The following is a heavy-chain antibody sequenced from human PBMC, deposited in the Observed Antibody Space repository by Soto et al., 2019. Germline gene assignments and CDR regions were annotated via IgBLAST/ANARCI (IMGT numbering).Heavy chain of an antibody. CDR3: ARGGGSTKVDY. Sequence: QVQLQESGPGLVKPSQTLSLTCTVSGGSITSSGYYWSWIRQHPGAGLEWIGFTSNSGSTSYNPSLKSRVTISVDPSSNQFSLNLKSVTAADTAVYYCARGGGSTKVDYWGQGTLVTVSP. V-gene: IGHV4-31*03. J-gene: IGHJ4*02. CDR1: GGSITSSGYY. CDR2: TSNSGST. D-gene: IGHD2-2*01.